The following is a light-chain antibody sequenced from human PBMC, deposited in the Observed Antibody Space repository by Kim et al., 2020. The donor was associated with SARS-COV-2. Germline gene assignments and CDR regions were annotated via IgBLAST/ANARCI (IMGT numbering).Light chain of an antibody. CDR2: SNN. Sequence: GQGVTISCSGDTSNIGSNSVNWYQQLPETAPTLLIYSNNERFAGVSDRFSGSKSGTSASLAISGLRSEDEADYYCAAWDDNLLGPVFGGGTQLTVL. V-gene: IGLV1-44*01. J-gene: IGLJ3*02. CDR1: TSNIGSNS. CDR3: AAWDDNLLGPV.